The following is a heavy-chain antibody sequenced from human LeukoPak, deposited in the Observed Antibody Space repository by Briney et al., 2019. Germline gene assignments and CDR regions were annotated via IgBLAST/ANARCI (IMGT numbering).Heavy chain of an antibody. CDR2: MNPNSGNT. D-gene: IGHD2-15*01. Sequence: ASVKVSCKASGYSFTGYYMHWVRQATGQGLEWMGWMNPNSGNTGYAQKFQGRVTMTRNTSISTAYMELSRLRSDDTAVYYCARESPPLGYCSGGSCYSKWYYFDYWGQGTLVTVSS. V-gene: IGHV1-8*02. CDR3: ARESPPLGYCSGGSCYSKWYYFDY. CDR1: GYSFTGYY. J-gene: IGHJ4*02.